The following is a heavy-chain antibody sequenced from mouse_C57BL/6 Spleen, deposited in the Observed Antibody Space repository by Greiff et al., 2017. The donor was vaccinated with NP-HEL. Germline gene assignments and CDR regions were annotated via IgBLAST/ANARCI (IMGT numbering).Heavy chain of an antibody. CDR3: ANYYGSSYGYYAMDY. Sequence: EVQVVESGGDLVKPGGSLKLSCAASGFTFSSYGMSWVRQTPDKRLEWVATISSGGSYTYYPDSVKGRFTISRDNAKNTLYLQMSSLKSEDTAMYYCANYYGSSYGYYAMDYWGQGTSVTVSS. CDR2: ISSGGSYT. CDR1: GFTFSSYG. V-gene: IGHV5-6*01. D-gene: IGHD1-1*01. J-gene: IGHJ4*01.